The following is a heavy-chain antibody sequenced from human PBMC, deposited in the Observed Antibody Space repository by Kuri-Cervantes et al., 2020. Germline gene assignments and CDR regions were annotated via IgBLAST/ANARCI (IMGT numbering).Heavy chain of an antibody. CDR2: ISGSGGST. D-gene: IGHD5-12*01. J-gene: IGHJ6*03. CDR3: ARDRGGVDIVATIHYYYYYYMDV. V-gene: IGHV3-23*01. CDR1: GFTFDDYA. Sequence: GGSLRLSCAASGFTFDDYAMHWVRQAPGKGLEWVSVISGSGGSTYYADSVKGRFTISRDNSKNTLYLQMNSLRAEDTAVYYCARDRGGVDIVATIHYYYYYYMDVWGKGTTVTVSS.